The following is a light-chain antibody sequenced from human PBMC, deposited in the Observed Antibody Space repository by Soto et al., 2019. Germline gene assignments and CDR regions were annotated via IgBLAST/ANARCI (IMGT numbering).Light chain of an antibody. V-gene: IGKV1-13*02. CDR3: QQFNSYPPSCI. Sequence: AIQLTQSPSSLSASVGDRVTITCRASQGISSALAWYQQKPGKAPKLLIYDASSLESGVPSRFSGSGSGTDFTLTISSLQPEDFATYYCQQFNSYPPSCIFGQGTKLEIK. CDR2: DAS. J-gene: IGKJ2*02. CDR1: QGISSA.